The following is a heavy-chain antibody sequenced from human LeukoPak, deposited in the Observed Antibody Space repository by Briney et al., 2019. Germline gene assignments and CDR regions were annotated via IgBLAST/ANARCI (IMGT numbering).Heavy chain of an antibody. D-gene: IGHD2-2*01. Sequence: GGSLRLSCAASGFTFSSYAMSWVRQAPGKGLEWVSAISGSGGSTYYADSVKGRFTISRDNSKNTLYLQMNSLRAEDTAVYYCAKILGSTSCYACGYDYWGQGTLVTVSS. V-gene: IGHV3-23*01. CDR3: AKILGSTSCYACGYDY. CDR1: GFTFSSYA. CDR2: ISGSGGST. J-gene: IGHJ4*02.